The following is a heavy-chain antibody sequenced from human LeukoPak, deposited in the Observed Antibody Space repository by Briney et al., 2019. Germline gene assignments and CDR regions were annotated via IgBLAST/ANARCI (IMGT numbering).Heavy chain of an antibody. CDR2: INAGHGNT. D-gene: IGHD1-14*01. CDR3: ARGAGFAEPLPEY. CDR1: GYTFTSYA. J-gene: IGHJ4*02. Sequence: ASVKVSCKASGYTFTSYAIQWVRQAPRQRLEWMGWINAGHGNTKYSQKFQGRVTITRDTSASTAYMELSSLRSEDTAVYYCARGAGFAEPLPEYWGQGTLLTVSS. V-gene: IGHV1-3*01.